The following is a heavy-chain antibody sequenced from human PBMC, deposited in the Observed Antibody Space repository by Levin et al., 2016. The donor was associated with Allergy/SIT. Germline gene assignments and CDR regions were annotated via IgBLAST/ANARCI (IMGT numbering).Heavy chain of an antibody. CDR3: ARALSNLGDFWSGYYTNYYYYGMDV. Sequence: WIRQPPGKGLVWVSRINSDGSSTSYADSVKGRFTISRDNAKNTLYLQMNSLRAEDTAVYYCARALSNLGDFWSGYYTNYYYYGMDVWGQGTTVTVSS. D-gene: IGHD3-3*01. V-gene: IGHV3-74*01. J-gene: IGHJ6*02. CDR2: INSDGSST.